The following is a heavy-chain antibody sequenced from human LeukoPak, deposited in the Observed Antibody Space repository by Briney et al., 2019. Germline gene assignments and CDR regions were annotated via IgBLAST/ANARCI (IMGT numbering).Heavy chain of an antibody. V-gene: IGHV3-48*02. CDR1: GFTFSSHN. CDR2: ISSSSTVI. J-gene: IGHJ4*02. CDR3: ARDDSSGYYFDY. D-gene: IGHD3-22*01. Sequence: PGGSLRLSCAASGFTFSSHNMNWVRQAPGKGLEWVSYISSSSTVIYYADSVKGRFTVSRDNAKNSLYLQMNSLRDEDTAVFCCARDDSSGYYFDYWGQGTLVTVSS.